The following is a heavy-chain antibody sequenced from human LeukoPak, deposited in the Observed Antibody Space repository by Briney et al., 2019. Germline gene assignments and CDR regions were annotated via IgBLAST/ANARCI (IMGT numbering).Heavy chain of an antibody. Sequence: ASVKVSCKASGYTFTSYYMHWGRQAPGQGLEWMGIINPSGGSTSYAQKFQGRVTMTRDTSTSTVYMELSSLRSEDTAVYYCARGDYVWGITSSSVDYWGQGTLVTVSS. J-gene: IGHJ4*02. CDR2: INPSGGST. CDR1: GYTFTSYY. CDR3: ARGDYVWGITSSSVDY. D-gene: IGHD3-16*01. V-gene: IGHV1-46*01.